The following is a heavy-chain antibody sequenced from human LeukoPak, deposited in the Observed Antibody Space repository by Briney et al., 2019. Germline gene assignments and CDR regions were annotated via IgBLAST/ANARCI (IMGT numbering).Heavy chain of an antibody. D-gene: IGHD3-10*01. J-gene: IGHJ4*02. V-gene: IGHV4-39*07. CDR2: IYYSGST. Sequence: SETLSLTCTVSGGSISSSSCYWGWIRQPPGKGLEWIGSIYYSGSTYYNPSLKSRVTISVDTSKNQFSLKLSSVTAADTAVYYCARQTFGALYFDSWGQGTLVTVSS. CDR3: ARQTFGALYFDS. CDR1: GGSISSSSCY.